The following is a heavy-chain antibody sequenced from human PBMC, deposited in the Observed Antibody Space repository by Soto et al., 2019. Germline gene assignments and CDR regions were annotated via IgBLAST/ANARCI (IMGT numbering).Heavy chain of an antibody. V-gene: IGHV1-69*13. Sequence: GASVKVSCKASGGTFSSYAISWVRQAPGQGLEWMGGIIPIFGTANYAQKFQGRVTITADESTSTAYMELSSLRSEDTAVYYCARDRDSSGYYRRYYFDYWGQGTLVTVSS. CDR3: ARDRDSSGYYRRYYFDY. J-gene: IGHJ4*02. CDR2: IIPIFGTA. CDR1: GGTFSSYA. D-gene: IGHD3-22*01.